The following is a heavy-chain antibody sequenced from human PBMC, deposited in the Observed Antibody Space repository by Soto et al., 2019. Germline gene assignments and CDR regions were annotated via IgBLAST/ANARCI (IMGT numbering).Heavy chain of an antibody. CDR1: GAALSSGGYF. D-gene: IGHD6-25*01. Sequence: SETLSLTCTVSGAALSSGGYFYTWVRQPPGKGLEWLGYIYYSGGTNYKTYLKSRVTISLDKSKSQFSLRLISLTAADTAVYYCTREQAADNYFDPWGQGTLVTVSS. J-gene: IGHJ5*02. CDR3: TREQAADNYFDP. CDR2: IYYSGGT. V-gene: IGHV4-61*08.